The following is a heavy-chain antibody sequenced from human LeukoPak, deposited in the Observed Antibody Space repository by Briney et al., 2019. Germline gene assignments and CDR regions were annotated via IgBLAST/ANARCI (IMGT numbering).Heavy chain of an antibody. CDR1: GYTFTSYG. CDR2: ISAYNGNT. D-gene: IGHD3-10*01. J-gene: IGHJ4*02. Sequence: ASVKVSCKASGYTFTSYGISWVRQAPGQGLEWMGWISAYNGNTNYAQKLQGRVTMTTDTSTSTAYMELRSLRSDDTAVYYCARDRGTMVRGVMGDWGQGTLVTVSS. V-gene: IGHV1-18*04. CDR3: ARDRGTMVRGVMGD.